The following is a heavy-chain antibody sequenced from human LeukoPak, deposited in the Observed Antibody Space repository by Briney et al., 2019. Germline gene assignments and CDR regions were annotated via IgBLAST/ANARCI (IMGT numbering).Heavy chain of an antibody. CDR3: AKHLRATNTYIFFGLDV. J-gene: IGHJ6*02. D-gene: IGHD1-26*01. CDR2: ISWEGGGT. CDR1: GLTFKDYG. V-gene: IGHV3-9*01. Sequence: PGGSLRLSCAATGLTFKDYGMHWVRQPPGKGLEWVSGISWEGGGTHYADSVKGRFTISRDNAKNSLYLQMTSLRPEDTALYYCAKHLRATNTYIFFGLDVWGQGTTVTVSS.